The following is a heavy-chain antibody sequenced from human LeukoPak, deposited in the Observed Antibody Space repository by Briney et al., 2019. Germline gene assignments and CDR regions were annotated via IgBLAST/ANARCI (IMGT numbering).Heavy chain of an antibody. CDR3: ASKSRIVKGYYYGSGSYRTADGLGHYYMDV. V-gene: IGHV4-34*01. CDR1: GGSFSAYY. CDR2: INHSGST. D-gene: IGHD3-10*01. J-gene: IGHJ6*03. Sequence: PSETLSLTCAVYGGSFSAYYWSWIRQPPGKGLEWIGEINHSGSTNYNPSLKSRVTISVDTSKNQFSLKLSSVTAADTAVYYCASKSRIVKGYYYGSGSYRTADGLGHYYMDVWGKGTTVTISS.